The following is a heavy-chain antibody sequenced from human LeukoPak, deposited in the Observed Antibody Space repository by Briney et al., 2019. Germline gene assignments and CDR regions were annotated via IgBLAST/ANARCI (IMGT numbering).Heavy chain of an antibody. CDR3: AKSSGPGGYYYYGMDV. J-gene: IGHJ6*02. CDR1: EFTFNTYA. Sequence: GGSLRLSCAASEFTFNTYAVSWVRQAPGKGLEWVSAISGDGGITYYADSVRGRFTISRDNSKSTLYLQMNSLRAEDTAVYYCAKSSGPGGYYYYGMDVWGQGTTVTVPS. V-gene: IGHV3-23*01. D-gene: IGHD3-22*01. CDR2: ISGDGGIT.